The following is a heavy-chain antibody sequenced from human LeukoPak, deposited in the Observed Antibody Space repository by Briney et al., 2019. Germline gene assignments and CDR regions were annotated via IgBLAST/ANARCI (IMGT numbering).Heavy chain of an antibody. CDR3: GRDNNYKVDV. Sequence: PGGSLRLSCAASGFSFSDYWMVWVRQAPGKGRVWVSNIKTDGSVTNYADSVKGRSTISRDNAKNTLYLQMNSLRAEDTAVYYCGRDNNYKVDVWGKGTTVTVSS. D-gene: IGHD4-11*01. CDR2: IKTDGSVT. J-gene: IGHJ6*04. V-gene: IGHV3-74*01. CDR1: GFSFSDYW.